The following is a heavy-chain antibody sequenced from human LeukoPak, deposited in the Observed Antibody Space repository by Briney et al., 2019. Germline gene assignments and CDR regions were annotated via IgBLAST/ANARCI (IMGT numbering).Heavy chain of an antibody. CDR3: ARVSYYYYGSGSYSQDAFDI. V-gene: IGHV3-7*01. Sequence: PGGSLRLSCAASGFTFSSYWMSWVRQAPGKGLEWVANIKQDGREKYYVDSVKGRFTISRDNAKNSLYLQMNSPRAEDTAVYYCARVSYYYYGSGSYSQDAFDIWGQGTMVTVSS. J-gene: IGHJ3*02. CDR1: GFTFSSYW. CDR2: IKQDGREK. D-gene: IGHD3-10*01.